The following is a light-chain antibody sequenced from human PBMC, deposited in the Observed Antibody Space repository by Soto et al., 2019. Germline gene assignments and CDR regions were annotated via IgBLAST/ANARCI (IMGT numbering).Light chain of an antibody. J-gene: IGLJ2*01. CDR3: SSYTSSSTLV. CDR2: DVS. CDR1: SSDVGGYNY. V-gene: IGLV2-14*03. Sequence: QLVLTQPASVSGSPGQSIAISCTGTSSDVGGYNYVSWYQQHPGKAPKLIIYDVSSRPSGVSDRFSGSKSVHTASLTISGLQAEDEADYYCSSYTSSSTLVFGGGTKVTVL.